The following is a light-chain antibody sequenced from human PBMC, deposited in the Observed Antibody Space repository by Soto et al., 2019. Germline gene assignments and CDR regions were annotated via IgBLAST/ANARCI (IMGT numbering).Light chain of an antibody. Sequence: QSALTQPASVYGSPGQSITISCTGTTSDVGSYTLVSCYQQHPGKAPKLLIYECSKRTSGVSNRFTASKYSNTASLTSSALKAEDKADYYICAYGGSTTFIFGTGINLTV. J-gene: IGLJ1*01. CDR2: ECS. CDR3: CAYGGSTTFI. CDR1: TSDVGSYTL. V-gene: IGLV2-23*03.